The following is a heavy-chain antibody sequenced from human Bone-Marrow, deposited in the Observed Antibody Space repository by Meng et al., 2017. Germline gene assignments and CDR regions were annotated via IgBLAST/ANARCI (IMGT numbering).Heavy chain of an antibody. V-gene: IGHV4-39*07. CDR1: GDSITSSNYY. D-gene: IGHD3-10*01. J-gene: IGHJ4*02. CDR2: IYYNGRT. Sequence: GSLRLSCTVSGDSITSSNYYWCWIRQPPGKGLEWIGSIYYNGRTDYNPSLKSRVTISVDTSKNQFSLKLSSVTAADTAVYYCAPYGSGSYWGFDYWGQGTLVTVSS. CDR3: APYGSGSYWGFDY.